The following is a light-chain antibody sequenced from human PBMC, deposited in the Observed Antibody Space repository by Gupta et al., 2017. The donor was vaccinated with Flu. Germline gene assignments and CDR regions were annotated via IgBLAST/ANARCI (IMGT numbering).Light chain of an antibody. CDR1: ELGDKY. J-gene: IGLJ1*01. CDR3: QAGDSSIFV. CDR2: QDT. Sequence: SPGQTASITCSGDELGDKYTFWYQQRPGQSPLLVIYQDTKRPSGIPERFSGSNSANTATLTISGTQAVDEDDYYCQAGDSSIFVFGTGTKVTVL. V-gene: IGLV3-1*01.